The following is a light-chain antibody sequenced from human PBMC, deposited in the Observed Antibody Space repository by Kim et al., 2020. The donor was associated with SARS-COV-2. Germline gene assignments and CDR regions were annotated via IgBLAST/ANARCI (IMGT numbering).Light chain of an antibody. V-gene: IGKV1-12*01. Sequence: DIPMTQSPSSVSAFVGDRVTITCRAFQGINSWLALYQQKPGKAPKLLISTASTLESGVPSRFSGSGSGTDFTLTISGLQPEDFATYYGQQANSFPIALGQGTRLEIK. J-gene: IGKJ5*01. CDR2: TAS. CDR3: QQANSFPIA. CDR1: QGINSW.